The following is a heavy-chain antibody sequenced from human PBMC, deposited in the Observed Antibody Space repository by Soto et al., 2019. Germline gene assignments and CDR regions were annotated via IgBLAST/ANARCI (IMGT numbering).Heavy chain of an antibody. D-gene: IGHD2-2*03. CDR3: ACPKGGYCSSTSCRNYYYYYGMDV. V-gene: IGHV1-18*01. CDR1: GYTFTSYG. Sequence: ASVKVSCKASGYTFTSYGISWVRQAPGQGLEWMGWISAYNGNTNYAQKLQGRVTMTTDTSTSTAYMELRSLRPDDTAVYYCACPKGGYCSSTSCRNYYYYYGMDVWGQGTTVTVSS. J-gene: IGHJ6*02. CDR2: ISAYNGNT.